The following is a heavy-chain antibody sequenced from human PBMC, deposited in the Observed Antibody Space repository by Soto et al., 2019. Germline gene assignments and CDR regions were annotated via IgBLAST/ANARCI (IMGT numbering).Heavy chain of an antibody. CDR2: IFWDDDK. J-gene: IGHJ4*02. CDR3: ALLNDGDYTF. V-gene: IGHV2-5*02. Sequence: QITFKESGPTLVKPKQPLALTCTFSGFSVTSDGLGVGWIRQPPGKALEWLAVIFWDDDKRYSPSLESRLSIARDTSKDQVFLTMTNMESVDTATYYCALLNDGDYTFWGQGTRVTVSS. CDR1: GFSVTSDGLG. D-gene: IGHD4-17*01.